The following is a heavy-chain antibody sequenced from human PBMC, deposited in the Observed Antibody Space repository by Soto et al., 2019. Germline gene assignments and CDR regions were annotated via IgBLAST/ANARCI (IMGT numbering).Heavy chain of an antibody. CDR1: GFTISSYA. Sequence: GGPLRLSCAASGFTISSYALSWVSKAPGKGLEWVSAISGSGGSTYYADSVKGRFTISRDNSKNTLYLQMNSLRAEDTAVYYCASSSGYYSHFDYWGQGTLVTVSS. CDR2: ISGSGGST. J-gene: IGHJ4*02. V-gene: IGHV3-23*01. CDR3: ASSSGYYSHFDY. D-gene: IGHD3-22*01.